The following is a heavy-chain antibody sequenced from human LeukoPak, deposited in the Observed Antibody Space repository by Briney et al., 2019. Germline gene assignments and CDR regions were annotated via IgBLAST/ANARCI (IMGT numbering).Heavy chain of an antibody. CDR3: ARGGGSGRGNRFDP. CDR1: GGSISPYY. D-gene: IGHD3-10*01. J-gene: IGHJ5*02. V-gene: IGHV4-59*01. Sequence: SETLSLTCTVSGGSISPYYWSWIWQPPGKGLEWIGYVYYSGSTNYNPSLKSRVTISVDTSKSQFSLKLTSVTAADTAVYYCARGGGSGRGNRFDPWGQGSLVIVSS. CDR2: VYYSGST.